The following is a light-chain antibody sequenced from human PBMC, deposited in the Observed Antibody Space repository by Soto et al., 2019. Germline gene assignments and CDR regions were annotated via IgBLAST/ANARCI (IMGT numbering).Light chain of an antibody. J-gene: IGLJ1*01. Sequence: QSALTQPASVSGSPGQSITISCTGTSSDVGGYDYVSWYQQHPGKAPKLMIYEVTNRASGVSNRFSGSKSGNTASLTISGLQAEDETDYYCSSYTSSTTRVFGTGTQLTVL. CDR1: SSDVGGYDY. CDR2: EVT. CDR3: SSYTSSTTRV. V-gene: IGLV2-14*01.